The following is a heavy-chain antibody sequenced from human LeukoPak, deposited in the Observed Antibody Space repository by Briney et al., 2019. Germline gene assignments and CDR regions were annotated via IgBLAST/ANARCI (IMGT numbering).Heavy chain of an antibody. J-gene: IGHJ4*02. CDR2: ITWNSNNI. D-gene: IGHD3-10*01. V-gene: IGHV3-9*01. Sequence: GGSLRLSCAASGFSLDDYAMHWVRQVPGKGLEWVAGITWNSNNIGYADSVKGRFIISRDNAKNSLYLQMNSLRAEDSALYYCAKDMVVWFGEFAFDSWGQGTLVTVSS. CDR1: GFSLDDYA. CDR3: AKDMVVWFGEFAFDS.